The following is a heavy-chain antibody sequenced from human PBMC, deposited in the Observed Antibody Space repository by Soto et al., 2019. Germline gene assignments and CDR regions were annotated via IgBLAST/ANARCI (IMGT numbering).Heavy chain of an antibody. CDR1: GFSFNTYS. Sequence: GGSLRLSCTASGFSFNTYSMNWVRQAPGKGLEWISYISSDSKTIDYSDSVKGRFTISRDNARNSLYLQMKSLRAEDTAVFYCARDRFGRFQRSGGACYDFWGQGTRVTVSS. V-gene: IGHV3-48*01. CDR2: ISSDSKTI. D-gene: IGHD2-15*01. J-gene: IGHJ4*02. CDR3: ARDRFGRFQRSGGACYDF.